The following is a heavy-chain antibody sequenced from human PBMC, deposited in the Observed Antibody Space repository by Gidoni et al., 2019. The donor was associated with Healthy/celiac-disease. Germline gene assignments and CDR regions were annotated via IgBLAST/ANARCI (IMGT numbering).Heavy chain of an antibody. CDR2: IIPIFGTA. V-gene: IGHV1-69*01. J-gene: IGHJ4*02. CDR3: AAGSSSWDFDY. CDR1: EGTFSSYA. D-gene: IGHD6-13*01. Sequence: QVQLGQSGAEVKKPGSSVKVSCKASEGTFSSYAISWVRQPPGQGLEWMGGIIPIFGTANYAQKFQGRVTITADESTSTAYMELSSLRSEDTAVYYCAAGSSSWDFDYWGQGTLVTVSS.